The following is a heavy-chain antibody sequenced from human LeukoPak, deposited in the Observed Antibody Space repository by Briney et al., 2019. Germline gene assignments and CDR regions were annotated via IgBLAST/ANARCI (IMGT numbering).Heavy chain of an antibody. D-gene: IGHD4-11*01. V-gene: IGHV3-48*01. CDR3: ARGVPKTSYYYYYMDV. CDR2: ISGSGFTI. Sequence: GGSLRLSCAVSGFTLSDYSMNWVRQAPGKGLEWISYISGSGFTIHYADSVKGRFTISRDNAKNSLYLQMNSLRAEDTAVYYCARGVPKTSYYYYYMDVWGKGTTVTVSS. CDR1: GFTLSDYS. J-gene: IGHJ6*03.